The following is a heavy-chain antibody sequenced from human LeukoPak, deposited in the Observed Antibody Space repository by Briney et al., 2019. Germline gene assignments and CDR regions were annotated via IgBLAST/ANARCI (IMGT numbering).Heavy chain of an antibody. CDR3: ARPDKYAYYFDY. J-gene: IGHJ4*02. D-gene: IGHD1-14*01. CDR1: GFTFSSYG. CDR2: IWNDGSNK. Sequence: GGSLRLSCAASGFTFSSYGMHWVRQAPGRGLEWVAVIWNDGSNKSYADSVKGPITISRDNSKNTLDLQMNSLRAEDTAVYYCARPDKYAYYFDYWGQGTLVTVSS. V-gene: IGHV3-33*01.